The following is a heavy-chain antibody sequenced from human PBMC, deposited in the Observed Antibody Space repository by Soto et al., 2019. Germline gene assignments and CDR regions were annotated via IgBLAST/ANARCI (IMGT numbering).Heavy chain of an antibody. J-gene: IGHJ4*02. V-gene: IGHV4-59*01. CDR1: GGSISSYY. CDR2: IYYSGST. D-gene: IGHD3-22*01. Sequence: QVQLQESGPGLVKPSETLSLTCTVSGGSISSYYWSWIRQPPGKGLEWIGYIYYSGSTNYNPSLKSRGTIAVDTSKHHCSLKLGSVTAADTGVYYCAFHPYYYDSSGYYDDYWGQGTLVTVSS. CDR3: AFHPYYYDSSGYYDDY.